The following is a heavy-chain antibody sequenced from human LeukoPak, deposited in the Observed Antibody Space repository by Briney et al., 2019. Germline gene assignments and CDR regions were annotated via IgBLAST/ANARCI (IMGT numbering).Heavy chain of an antibody. V-gene: IGHV5-51*01. J-gene: IGHJ4*02. Sequence: GESLKISFKGSGYSFTSYWIGWVRQMPGKGLEWMGIIYPGDSDTRYSPSFQGQVTISADKSISTAYLQWSSLKASDTAMYYCARGRRTGYSSSWYYFDYWGQGTLVTVSS. CDR2: IYPGDSDT. CDR1: GYSFTSYW. D-gene: IGHD6-13*01. CDR3: ARGRRTGYSSSWYYFDY.